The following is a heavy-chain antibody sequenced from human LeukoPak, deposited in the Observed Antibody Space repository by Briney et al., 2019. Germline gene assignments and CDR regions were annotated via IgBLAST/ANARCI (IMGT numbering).Heavy chain of an antibody. V-gene: IGHV3-23*01. CDR2: ITNSGGAT. CDR3: AKFLGVSVWYGISGP. J-gene: IGHJ5*02. Sequence: GGPLRLSCAASGFIFSNYAMSWVRQAPGKGLDWVSAITNSGGATYYADSVKGRFTISRDNSKNTLYLQMNSLRAEDTAVYYCAKFLGVSVWYGISGPWGQGTLVTVSS. D-gene: IGHD3-10*01. CDR1: GFIFSNYA.